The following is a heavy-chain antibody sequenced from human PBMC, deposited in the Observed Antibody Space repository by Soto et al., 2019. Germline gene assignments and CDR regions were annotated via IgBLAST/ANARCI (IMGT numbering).Heavy chain of an antibody. V-gene: IGHV3-33*01. CDR1: GFTFSSYG. CDR3: ARGGLTDYFDY. Sequence: GGSLRLSCAASGFTFSSYGMHWVRQAPGKGLEWVAVIWYDGSNKYYADSVKGRFTISRDNSKNTLYLQMNSLRAEDTAVYYCARGGLTDYFDYWGQETLVTVSS. J-gene: IGHJ4*02. CDR2: IWYDGSNK. D-gene: IGHD2-21*02.